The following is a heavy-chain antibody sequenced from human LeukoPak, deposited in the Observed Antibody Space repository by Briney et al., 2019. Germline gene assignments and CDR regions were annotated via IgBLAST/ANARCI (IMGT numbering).Heavy chain of an antibody. CDR2: NNHSGST. D-gene: IGHD6-19*01. Sequence: SETLFLTCAVYGGSFSGYYWSWIRQPPGKGLEWIGENNHSGSTNYNPSLKSRVTISVDTSKNQFSLKLSSVTAADTAVYYCARVYSSGWTSPWGQGTLVTVSS. J-gene: IGHJ5*02. CDR3: ARVYSSGWTSP. CDR1: GGSFSGYY. V-gene: IGHV4-34*01.